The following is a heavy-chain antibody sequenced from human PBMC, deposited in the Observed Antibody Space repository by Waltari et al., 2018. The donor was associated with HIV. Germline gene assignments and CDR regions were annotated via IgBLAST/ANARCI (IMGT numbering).Heavy chain of an antibody. CDR1: SFTFSNYE. CDR2: SSGSGSTI. J-gene: IGHJ3*01. Sequence: VQLVESGGGAVKPGGSLRPSCVASSFTFSNYEMNRVRQAPGKDLEWISYSSGSGSTIYYSDSVKGRFTISRDNAKNSLYLRMNYLTAEDTAIYYCARDGHHGVTKRGNAFDLWGQGTMVTVSP. CDR3: ARDGHHGVTKRGNAFDL. V-gene: IGHV3-48*03. D-gene: IGHD2-21*02.